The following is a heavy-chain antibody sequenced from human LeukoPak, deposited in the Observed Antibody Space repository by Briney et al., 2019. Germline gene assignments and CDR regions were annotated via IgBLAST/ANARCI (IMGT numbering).Heavy chain of an antibody. J-gene: IGHJ4*02. CDR2: IYYSGST. Sequence: SETLSLTCTVSGASISSSYWSWIRQPPGKGLEWIGYIYYSGSTNYNPSLKSRVTISVDTSRNQFSLKLSSVTAADTAVYYCASARKYCSSPTCYLVFYYFDYWGQGTLVTVSS. CDR3: ASARKYCSSPTCYLVFYYFDY. D-gene: IGHD2-2*01. CDR1: GASISSSY. V-gene: IGHV4-59*08.